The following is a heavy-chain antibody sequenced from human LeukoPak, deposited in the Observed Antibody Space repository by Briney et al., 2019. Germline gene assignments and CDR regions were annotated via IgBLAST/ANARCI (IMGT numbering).Heavy chain of an antibody. D-gene: IGHD2-2*01. CDR2: ISAYNGNT. CDR1: GYTFTSYG. CDR3: ARSTPVPAAMRRRFDP. Sequence: GASVKVSCKASGYTFTSYGISWVRQAPGQGLEWMGWISAYNGNTNYAQKLQGRVTMTTDTSTSTAYMELRSLRSDDTAVYYCARSTPVPAAMRRRFDPWGQGTLVTVSS. V-gene: IGHV1-18*01. J-gene: IGHJ5*02.